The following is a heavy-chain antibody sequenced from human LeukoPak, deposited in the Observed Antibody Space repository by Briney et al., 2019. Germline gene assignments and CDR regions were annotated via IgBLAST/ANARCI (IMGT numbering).Heavy chain of an antibody. V-gene: IGHV4-59*11. J-gene: IGHJ4*02. CDR1: GGSISSHY. D-gene: IGHD5-18*01. Sequence: SETLSLTCTVSGGSISSHYWGWIRQPPGKGLEWIAYLRDTGGTKANPSLESRVALSADTSKNQFSLRPTSVTAADTAIYYCATIKRGDIFGFFDFWGQGILVTVSS. CDR2: LRDTGGT. CDR3: ATIKRGDIFGFFDF.